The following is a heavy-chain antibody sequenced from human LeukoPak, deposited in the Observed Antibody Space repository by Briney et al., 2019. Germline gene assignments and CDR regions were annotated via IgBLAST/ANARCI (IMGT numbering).Heavy chain of an antibody. CDR1: AFSLNTYN. Sequence: PGGSLRLSCAASAFSLNTYNMNWVRQAPGKGLEWVAAITGSGDYTYYADSVKGRFTISRDKAKNSLYLQMNSLRAEDTAVYYCARDNGDGYRGAFDIWGQGTMVTVSS. D-gene: IGHD5-24*01. V-gene: IGHV3-21*01. CDR3: ARDNGDGYRGAFDI. J-gene: IGHJ3*02. CDR2: ITGSGDYT.